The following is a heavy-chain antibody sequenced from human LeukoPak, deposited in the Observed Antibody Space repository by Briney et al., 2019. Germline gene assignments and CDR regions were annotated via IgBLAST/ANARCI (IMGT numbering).Heavy chain of an antibody. J-gene: IGHJ4*02. Sequence: GGSLTLSCAASGFTFSSYGMHWVRQAPAKGLEWVAVIWYEGGNKYYADSVKGRFTISRDNSKNTLYLQMNSLRAEDTAVYYCARDTYYHYYDSSGYYIDYWGQGTLVTVSS. CDR1: GFTFSSYG. CDR2: IWYEGGNK. V-gene: IGHV3-33*01. CDR3: ARDTYYHYYDSSGYYIDY. D-gene: IGHD3-22*01.